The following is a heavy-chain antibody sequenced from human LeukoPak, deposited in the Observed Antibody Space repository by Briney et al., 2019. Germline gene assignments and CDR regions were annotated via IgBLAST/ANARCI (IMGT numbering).Heavy chain of an antibody. J-gene: IGHJ4*02. D-gene: IGHD1-26*01. CDR3: ARDSSGSYDY. V-gene: IGHV3-74*01. Sequence: GGSLRLSCAASGFTFSIYWMHWVRQAPGTGLVWASRISNDGSATIYVDSVKGRFTISRDNAKNTLYLQMNSLRAEDTAVYYCARDSSGSYDYWGQGTLVTVSS. CDR2: ISNDGSAT. CDR1: GFTFSIYW.